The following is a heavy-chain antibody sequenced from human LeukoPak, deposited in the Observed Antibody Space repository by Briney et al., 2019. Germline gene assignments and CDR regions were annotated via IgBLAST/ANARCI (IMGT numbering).Heavy chain of an antibody. CDR1: GGSFSGYY. J-gene: IGHJ4*02. D-gene: IGHD6-19*01. Sequence: SETLSLTCAVYGGSFSGYYWSWIRQPPGKGLEWIGEINHSGSTNYNPSLKSRVTISVDTSKNQSSLKLSSVTAADTAVYYCARVAVAAPFFDYWGQGTLVTVSS. CDR2: INHSGST. V-gene: IGHV4-34*01. CDR3: ARVAVAAPFFDY.